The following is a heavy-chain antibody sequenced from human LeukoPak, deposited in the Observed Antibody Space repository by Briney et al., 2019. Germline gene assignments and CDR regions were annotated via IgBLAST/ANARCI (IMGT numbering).Heavy chain of an antibody. CDR2: IYHSGST. V-gene: IGHV4-30-2*01. CDR1: GGSISSGGYF. J-gene: IGHJ4*02. CDR3: ARGLRIAALYYFDY. Sequence: SETLSLTCTVSGGSISSGGYFWSWIRQPPGKGLEWIGYIYHSGSTYYTPSLKSRVTISVDRSKNQFSLKLSSVTAADTAVYYCARGLRIAALYYFDYWGQGTLVTVSS. D-gene: IGHD6-13*01.